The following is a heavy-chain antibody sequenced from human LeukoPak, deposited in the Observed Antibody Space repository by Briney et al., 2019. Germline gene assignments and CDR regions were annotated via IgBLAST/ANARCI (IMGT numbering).Heavy chain of an antibody. D-gene: IGHD2-21*02. Sequence: ASVKVSCKASGYTFTSYGISWVRQAPGQGLEWMGWISAYNGNTNYAQKLQGRVTMTTDTSTSTAYMELRSLRSDDTAVYYCARDQEDCGGDCYSGSSFDYWGQGTLVTVSS. V-gene: IGHV1-18*01. J-gene: IGHJ4*02. CDR2: ISAYNGNT. CDR3: ARDQEDCGGDCYSGSSFDY. CDR1: GYTFTSYG.